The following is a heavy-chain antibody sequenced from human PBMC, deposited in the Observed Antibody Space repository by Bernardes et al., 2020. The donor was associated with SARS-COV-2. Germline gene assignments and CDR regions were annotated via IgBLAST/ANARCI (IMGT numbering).Heavy chain of an antibody. Sequence: SETLSLTCTVSGGSISSYYWSWIRQSPGMGLEWIGSIYYSGTTNYNPSHKSRVTMSVDTSKNQFSLKLSSVTAADTAVYYCARDPWGDSVPQNYWYFDIWGRGTLVTVSS. D-gene: IGHD2-21*02. V-gene: IGHV4-59*01. J-gene: IGHJ2*01. CDR2: IYYSGTT. CDR3: ARDPWGDSVPQNYWYFDI. CDR1: GGSISSYY.